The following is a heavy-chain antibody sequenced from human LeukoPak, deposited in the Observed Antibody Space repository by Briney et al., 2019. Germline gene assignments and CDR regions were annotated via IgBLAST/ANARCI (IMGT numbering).Heavy chain of an antibody. CDR3: AKDRWGSGLKGIDY. V-gene: IGHV3-9*01. CDR1: GFTFDDYA. D-gene: IGHD1-26*01. Sequence: GGSLRLSCAASGFTFDDYAMHWVRQAPGKGLEWVSGISWNSGSIGYADSVKGRFTISRDNAKNSLYLQMNSLRAEDTALYYCAKDRWGSGLKGIDYWGQGTLGTGSS. J-gene: IGHJ4*02. CDR2: ISWNSGSI.